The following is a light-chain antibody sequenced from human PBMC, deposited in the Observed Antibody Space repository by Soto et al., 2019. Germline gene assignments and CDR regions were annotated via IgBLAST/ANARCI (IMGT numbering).Light chain of an antibody. CDR1: QIIANN. J-gene: IGKJ1*01. V-gene: IGKV3-15*01. CDR3: QHYNNWPPWT. CDR2: GAS. Sequence: IVLMQSRRTLSVSPGEGATLSCLASQIIANNLAWYQQKPGQAPRLLIYGASTRAPGIPARFSGSGSGTEFTLTISSLQSEDFAIYYCQHYNNWPPWTFGQGTKVDI.